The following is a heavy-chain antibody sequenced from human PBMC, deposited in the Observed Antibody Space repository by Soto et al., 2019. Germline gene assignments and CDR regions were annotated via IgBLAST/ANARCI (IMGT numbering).Heavy chain of an antibody. V-gene: IGHV4-59*08. D-gene: IGHD5-12*01. J-gene: IGHJ6*03. Sequence: SETLSLTCTVSGGSISSYYWSWIRQPPGKGLEWIGYIYYSGSTNYNPSLKSRVTISVDTSKNQFSLKLSSVTAADTAVYYCAIQEGSGYPVPAYYYYMDVWGKGTTVTVSS. CDR2: IYYSGST. CDR1: GGSISSYY. CDR3: AIQEGSGYPVPAYYYYMDV.